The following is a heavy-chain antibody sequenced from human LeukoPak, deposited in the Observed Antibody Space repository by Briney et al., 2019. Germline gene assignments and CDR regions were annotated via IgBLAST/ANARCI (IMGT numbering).Heavy chain of an antibody. CDR2: INPNSGGT. V-gene: IGHV1-2*02. J-gene: IGHJ4*02. D-gene: IGHD3-3*02. CDR1: GYTFTGYY. Sequence: ASVKVSCKASGYTFTGYYMHWVRQAPGQGLEWMGWINPNSGGTNYAQKFQGRVTMTRDTSISTAYMELSRLRSDDTAVYYCARDMSIQMRFFDYWGQGTLFTVSS. CDR3: ARDMSIQMRFFDY.